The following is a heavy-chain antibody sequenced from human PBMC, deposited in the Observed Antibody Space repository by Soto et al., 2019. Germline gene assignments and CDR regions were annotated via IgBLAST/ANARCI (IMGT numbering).Heavy chain of an antibody. V-gene: IGHV3-11*01. CDR2: ISSSGSTI. D-gene: IGHD3-10*01. CDR3: AREPYEGSDYFDY. J-gene: IGHJ4*02. CDR1: GFTFSDYY. Sequence: GGSLRLSCAASGFTFSDYYMSWIRQAPGKGLEWVSYISSSGSTIYYADSVKGRFTISRDNAKNSLYLQMNSLRAEDTAVYYCAREPYEGSDYFDYWGQGTLVTVSS.